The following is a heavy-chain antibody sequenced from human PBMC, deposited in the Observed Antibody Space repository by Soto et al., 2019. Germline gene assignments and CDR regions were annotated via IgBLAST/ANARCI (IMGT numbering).Heavy chain of an antibody. Sequence: SETLSLTCAVYGGSFSGYYWSWIRQPPGKGLEWIGEINHSGSTNYNPSLKSRVTISVDTSKNQFSLKLSSVTAADTAVYYCARGRGGGDVRNYWYFDLWGRGTLVTVSS. CDR1: GGSFSGYY. CDR2: INHSGST. J-gene: IGHJ2*01. D-gene: IGHD2-21*02. V-gene: IGHV4-34*01. CDR3: ARGRGGGDVRNYWYFDL.